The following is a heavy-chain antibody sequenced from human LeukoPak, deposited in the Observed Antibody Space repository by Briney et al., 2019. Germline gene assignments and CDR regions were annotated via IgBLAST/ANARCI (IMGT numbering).Heavy chain of an antibody. D-gene: IGHD2-2*01. CDR2: ISWNSGSI. J-gene: IGHJ4*02. CDR1: GFTFDDYA. V-gene: IGHV3-9*03. CDR3: AKGYCSSTSCYVDY. Sequence: GRSLRLSCAASGFTFDDYAMHWVRQAPGKGLEWVSCISWNSGSIGYADSVKGRFTISRDNAKNSLYLQMNSLRAEDMALYYCAKGYCSSTSCYVDYWGQGTLVTVSS.